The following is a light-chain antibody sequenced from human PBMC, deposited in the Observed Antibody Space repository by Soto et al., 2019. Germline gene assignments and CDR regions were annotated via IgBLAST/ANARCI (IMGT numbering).Light chain of an antibody. CDR3: QEYNSAPRT. Sequence: DIQMTQSPSSLSASVGDRVTITCRASQGISNCFAWYEQKPGKVPKLLIYAASTLQSGVPSRFSGSRSGTDVTFTISNLQPEDVATYYCQEYNSAPRTFGQGIKVEIK. CDR1: QGISNC. CDR2: AAS. J-gene: IGKJ1*01. V-gene: IGKV1-27*01.